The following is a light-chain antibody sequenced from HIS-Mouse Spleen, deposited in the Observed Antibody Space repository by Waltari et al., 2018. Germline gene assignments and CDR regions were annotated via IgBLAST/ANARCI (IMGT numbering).Light chain of an antibody. CDR2: SNN. J-gene: IGLJ1*01. Sequence: QSVLTQPPSASGTPGQRVTISCSGSSPNIGSNTVNWYQQLPGTAPKLLIYSNNKRPPGVPDRFSGSKSGTSASLAISGLQSEDEADYYCAAWDDSLNGNYVFGTGTKVTVL. CDR3: AAWDDSLNGNYV. V-gene: IGLV1-44*01. CDR1: SPNIGSNT.